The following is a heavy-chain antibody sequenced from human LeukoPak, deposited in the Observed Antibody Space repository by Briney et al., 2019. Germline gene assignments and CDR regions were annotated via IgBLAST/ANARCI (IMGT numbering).Heavy chain of an antibody. V-gene: IGHV1-2*02. J-gene: IGHJ3*02. Sequence: RASVKVSCKASGYTFTGYYMHWVRQAPGQGLEWMGWINPNSGGTNYAQKFQGRVTMTRDTSISTAYMELSRLRSDDTAVYYCARDPISLDAFDIWGQGTMVTVSS. CDR1: GYTFTGYY. D-gene: IGHD2-2*02. CDR3: ARDPISLDAFDI. CDR2: INPNSGGT.